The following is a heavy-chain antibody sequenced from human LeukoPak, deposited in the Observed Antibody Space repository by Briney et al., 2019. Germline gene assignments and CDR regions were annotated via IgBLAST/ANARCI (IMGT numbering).Heavy chain of an antibody. CDR1: GFTFSSYG. D-gene: IGHD1-1*01. Sequence: GGSLRLSCAASGFTFSSYGMHWVRQAPGKGLDYVSAISSNGGSTYYANSVKGGFTISRDNSKNTLYLQMGSLRAEDMAVYYCARGQLERQYNFDYWGQGTLVTVSS. CDR3: ARGQLERQYNFDY. CDR2: ISSNGGST. J-gene: IGHJ4*02. V-gene: IGHV3-64*01.